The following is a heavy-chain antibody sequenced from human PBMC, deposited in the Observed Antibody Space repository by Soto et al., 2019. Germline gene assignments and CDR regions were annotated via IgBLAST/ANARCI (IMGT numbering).Heavy chain of an antibody. J-gene: IGHJ4*02. CDR1: GGSISSYY. Sequence: SETLSLTCTVSGGSISSYYWSWIRQPAGKGLECIGYIYYSGSTYYNPSLKSRVTISVGTSKNQFSLKLSSVTAADTAVYYCARRVGWLKGAFDFWGQGTLVTVSS. CDR2: IYYSGST. CDR3: ARRVGWLKGAFDF. V-gene: IGHV4-59*06. D-gene: IGHD3-3*01.